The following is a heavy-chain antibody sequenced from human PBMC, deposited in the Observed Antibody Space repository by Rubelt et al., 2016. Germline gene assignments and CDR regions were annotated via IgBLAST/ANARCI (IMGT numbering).Heavy chain of an antibody. V-gene: IGHV4-34*01. CDR1: GGSFSDYY. Sequence: QVQLQQWGAGLLKPSETLSLTCAVYGGSFSDYYWIWVRQSPGKGLEWIGDITHSGSTNYNPSLKSRVTTSVDTSKNHLSLKLHSVTAADTAVYYCASQPGNANNWYWFDHWGQGTLVTVSS. D-gene: IGHD1-1*01. CDR3: ASQPGNANNWYWFDH. CDR2: ITHSGST. J-gene: IGHJ5*02.